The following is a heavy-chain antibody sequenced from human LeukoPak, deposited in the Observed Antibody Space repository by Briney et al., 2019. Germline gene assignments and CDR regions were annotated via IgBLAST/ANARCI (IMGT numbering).Heavy chain of an antibody. CDR1: GYTFTDYY. CDR2: INPNSGDT. CDR3: ARNLYTPSGWTDVFEI. D-gene: IGHD6-19*01. Sequence: GASVKVSCKASGYTFTDYYMHWVRQAPRQGFEWLGWINPNSGDTNYPEKFRGMVTKTCDTSITTAYMELSRLTSDDTAVYYCARNLYTPSGWTDVFEIWGQGTMVTVAS. V-gene: IGHV1-2*02. J-gene: IGHJ3*02.